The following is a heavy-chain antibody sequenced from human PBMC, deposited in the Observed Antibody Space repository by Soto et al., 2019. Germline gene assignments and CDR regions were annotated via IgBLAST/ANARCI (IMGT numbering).Heavy chain of an antibody. Sequence: GASVEVSCKASGCTFSSYAISWVRQAPGQGLEWMGGIIPIFGTANYAQKFQGRVTITADESTSTAYMELSSLRSEDTAVYYCARAYYYDSSGTDAFDIWGQGTMVTVSS. D-gene: IGHD3-22*01. V-gene: IGHV1-69*13. CDR1: GCTFSSYA. J-gene: IGHJ3*02. CDR3: ARAYYYDSSGTDAFDI. CDR2: IIPIFGTA.